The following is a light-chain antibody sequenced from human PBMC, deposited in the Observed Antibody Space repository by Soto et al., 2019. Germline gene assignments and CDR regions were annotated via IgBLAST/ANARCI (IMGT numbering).Light chain of an antibody. CDR1: KLGDKY. V-gene: IGLV3-1*01. Sequence: SYELTQPPSVSVSPGQTASITCSGDKLGDKYACWYQQKPGQSPVLVIYQDSKRPSGIPERFSGSNSGNTATLTISGTQAMDEADYYCQAWDSSTPEVFGGGTKLTVL. J-gene: IGLJ2*01. CDR3: QAWDSSTPEV. CDR2: QDS.